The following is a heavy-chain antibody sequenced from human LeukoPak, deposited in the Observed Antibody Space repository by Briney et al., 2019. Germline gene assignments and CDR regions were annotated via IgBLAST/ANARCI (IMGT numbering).Heavy chain of an antibody. Sequence: SVKVSCKASGYTFTSNYIHWVRQAPGQGLEWMGGIIPIFGTANYAQKFQGRVTITADESTSTAYMELSSLRSGDTAVYYCARVENWFDPWGQGTLVTVSS. V-gene: IGHV1-69*13. CDR3: ARVENWFDP. J-gene: IGHJ5*02. CDR2: IIPIFGTA. CDR1: GYTFTSNY.